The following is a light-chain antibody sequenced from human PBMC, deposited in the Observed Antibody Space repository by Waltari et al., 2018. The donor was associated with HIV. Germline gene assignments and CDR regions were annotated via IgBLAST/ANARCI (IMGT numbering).Light chain of an antibody. CDR1: KIGSKS. J-gene: IGLJ2*01. Sequence: SYVLTQPPSVSVAPGKTARITCGGNKIGSKSVHWYQQRPGQAPVLVIYDDSDRPSGIPERFSGSNSGNTATLTISRVEAGDEADYYCHVWDSRSVTFGGGTKLTVV. V-gene: IGLV3-21*04. CDR2: DDS. CDR3: HVWDSRSVT.